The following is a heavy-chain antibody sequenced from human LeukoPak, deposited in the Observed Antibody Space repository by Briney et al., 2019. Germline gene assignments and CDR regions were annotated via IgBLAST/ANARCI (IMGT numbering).Heavy chain of an antibody. CDR2: ISSSSSYI. V-gene: IGHV3-21*01. D-gene: IGHD5-12*01. Sequence: GGSLRLSCAASGFTFSSYSMNWVRQAPGKGLEWVSSISSSSSYIYYADSVKGRFTISRDNAKNSLYLQMSSLRAEDTAVYYCASESGYKPAGGDYWGQGTLVTVSS. J-gene: IGHJ4*02. CDR3: ASESGYKPAGGDY. CDR1: GFTFSSYS.